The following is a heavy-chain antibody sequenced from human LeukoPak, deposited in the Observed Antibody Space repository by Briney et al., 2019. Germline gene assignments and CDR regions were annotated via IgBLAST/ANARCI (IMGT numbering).Heavy chain of an antibody. V-gene: IGHV3-23*01. CDR3: AKDIRVHDSLPGS. Sequence: PGGSLRLSGAASRFTFSSYAMSWVRQAPGKGLEWVSGISGSGGSTYYADSVEGRFPISRDNSKDTLYLQLNSLRAEDTALSYCAKDIRVHDSLPGSWGQGALVTVPS. CDR2: ISGSGGST. CDR1: RFTFSSYA. D-gene: IGHD5/OR15-5a*01. J-gene: IGHJ4*02.